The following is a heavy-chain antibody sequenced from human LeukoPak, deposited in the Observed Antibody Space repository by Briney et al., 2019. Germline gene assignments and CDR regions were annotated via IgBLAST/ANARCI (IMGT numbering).Heavy chain of an antibody. CDR3: TRHSDTYGDRGPGY. D-gene: IGHD5-18*01. Sequence: SETLSLTCTVSSGSISSSSYFWGWIRQPPGKGLEWIGSIYYSGATYYSPSLKSRVTISIDTSKNQLSLRLSSVTAADTAVYYCTRHSDTYGDRGPGYWGQGTLVTVSS. CDR1: SGSISSSSYF. J-gene: IGHJ4*02. CDR2: IYYSGAT. V-gene: IGHV4-39*01.